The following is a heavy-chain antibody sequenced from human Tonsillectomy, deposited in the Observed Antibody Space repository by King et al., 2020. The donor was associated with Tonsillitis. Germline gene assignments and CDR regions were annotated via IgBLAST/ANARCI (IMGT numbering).Heavy chain of an antibody. V-gene: IGHV1-69*01. Sequence: VQLVQSGAEVKKPGSSVTVSCKASGGTFSSYTINWVRQAPGQGLEWMGGIIPIFVTAHYAQKFQGRVTITADESRTTAYMELSSLRSEDTAVNYWAMYSSSFRIDYWGQGTLVTVSS. CDR2: IIPIFVTA. CDR1: GGTFSSYT. D-gene: IGHD6-6*01. CDR3: AMYSSSFRIDY. J-gene: IGHJ4*02.